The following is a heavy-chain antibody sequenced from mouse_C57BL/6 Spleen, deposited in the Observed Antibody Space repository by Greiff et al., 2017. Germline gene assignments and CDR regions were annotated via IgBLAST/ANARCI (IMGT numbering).Heavy chain of an antibody. J-gene: IGHJ3*01. Sequence: EVLLVESGGGLVKPGGSLKLSCAASGFTFSDYGMHWVRQAPEKGLEWVAYISSGSSTIYYADTVKGRFTITRDNAKNTLFLPMTTLRSEDTSVXYCERPAGYYVRPLFAYWGQATLVTVST. D-gene: IGHD2-3*01. CDR2: ISSGSSTI. V-gene: IGHV5-17*01. CDR1: GFTFSDYG. CDR3: ERPAGYYVRPLFAY.